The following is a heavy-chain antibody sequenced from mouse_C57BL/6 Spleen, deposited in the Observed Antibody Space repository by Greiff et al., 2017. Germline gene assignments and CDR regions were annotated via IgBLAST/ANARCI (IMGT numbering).Heavy chain of an antibody. CDR3: ARSSMVTTWYFDV. D-gene: IGHD2-2*01. CDR2: IYPRSGNT. V-gene: IGHV1-81*01. J-gene: IGHJ1*03. CDR1: GYTFTSYG. Sequence: QVQLQQSGAELARPGASVKLSCKASGYTFTSYGISWVKQRTGQGLEWIGEIYPRSGNTYYNEKFKGKATLTADKSSSTAYMELRSLTSEDSAVYFCARSSMVTTWYFDVWGTGTTVTVSS.